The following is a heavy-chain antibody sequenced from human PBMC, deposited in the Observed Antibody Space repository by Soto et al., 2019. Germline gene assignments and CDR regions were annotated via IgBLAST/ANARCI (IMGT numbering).Heavy chain of an antibody. J-gene: IGHJ6*02. CDR2: IRSRANNYAT. V-gene: IGHV3-73*01. D-gene: IGHD3-10*01. CDR3: ARGQQAAIGDYYYHGLDV. CDR1: GFTFTNYA. Sequence: PGGSLRLSCAASGFTFTNYALHWVRQAPGKGLEWVGRIRSRANNYATSSGASVRGRFTFFRDDSKNMAYLQMNTLKTEDTAIYYCARGQQAAIGDYYYHGLDVWGQGTSVTVSS.